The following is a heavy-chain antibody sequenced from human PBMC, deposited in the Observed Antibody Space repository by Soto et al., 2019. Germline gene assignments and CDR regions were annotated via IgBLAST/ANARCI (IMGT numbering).Heavy chain of an antibody. CDR3: AKLSWFGELLSIDY. V-gene: IGHV3-23*01. J-gene: IGHJ4*02. CDR1: GFTFSSYA. D-gene: IGHD3-10*01. Sequence: GGSLRLSCAASGFTFSSYAMSWVRQAPGKGLEWVSAISGSGGSTYYADSVKGRFTISRDNSKNTLYLQMNSLRAEDTAVYYCAKLSWFGELLSIDYWGQGTLVTVSS. CDR2: ISGSGGST.